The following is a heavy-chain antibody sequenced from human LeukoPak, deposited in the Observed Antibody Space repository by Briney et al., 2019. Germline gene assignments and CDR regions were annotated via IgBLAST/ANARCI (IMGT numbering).Heavy chain of an antibody. CDR3: AITPEDSFYGSGSYYNGREDY. V-gene: IGHV1-69*05. D-gene: IGHD3-10*01. CDR2: IIPIFGTA. CDR1: GGTFSSYA. Sequence: SVKVSCKASGGTFSSYAISWVRQAPGQGLEWMGGIIPIFGTANYAQKFQGRVTITTDESTSTAYMELSSLRSEDTAVYYCAITPEDSFYGSGSYYNGREDYWGQGTLVTVSS. J-gene: IGHJ4*02.